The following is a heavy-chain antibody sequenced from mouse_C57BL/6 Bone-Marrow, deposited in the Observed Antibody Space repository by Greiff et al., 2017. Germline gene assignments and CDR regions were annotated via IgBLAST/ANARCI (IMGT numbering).Heavy chain of an antibody. CDR1: GFSLTSYG. CDR2: IWSGGST. CDR3: ANIYYYDSSSRGSAMDY. V-gene: IGHV2-5*01. Sequence: QVQLQESGPGLVQPSQSLSITCTVSGFSLTSYGVHWVRQSPGKGLEWLGVIWSGGSTAYNAALMSSLRLTTDNSKSQVFFKMNSLQADDTAIYYGANIYYYDSSSRGSAMDYWGQGTSVTVSS. D-gene: IGHD1-1*01. J-gene: IGHJ4*01.